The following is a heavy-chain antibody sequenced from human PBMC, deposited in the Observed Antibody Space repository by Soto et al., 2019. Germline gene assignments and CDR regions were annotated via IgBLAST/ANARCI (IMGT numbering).Heavy chain of an antibody. Sequence: QITLKESGPPLVKPTQTLTLTCTFSGFSLSTSGVGVGWIRQPPGKALEWLALIYWDDDKRYSPSLKSRLTITKDTSKNQVVLTMTNMDPVDTATYYCARRNSGSFYFDYWGQGTLVTVSS. CDR3: ARRNSGSFYFDY. V-gene: IGHV2-5*02. J-gene: IGHJ4*02. D-gene: IGHD1-26*01. CDR2: IYWDDDK. CDR1: GFSLSTSGVG.